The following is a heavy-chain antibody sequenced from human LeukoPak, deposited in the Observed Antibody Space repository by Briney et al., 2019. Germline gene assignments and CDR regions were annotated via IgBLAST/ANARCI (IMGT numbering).Heavy chain of an antibody. D-gene: IGHD2-2*01. V-gene: IGHV1-69*04. Sequence: ASVKVSCKASGGTFSSYTISWVRQAPGQGLEWMGRIIPILGIANYAQKFQGGVTITADKSTSTAYMELSSLRSEDTAVYYCARERYCSSASCYSAPGYINYWGQGTLVTVSS. CDR3: ARERYCSSASCYSAPGYINY. CDR1: GGTFSSYT. J-gene: IGHJ4*02. CDR2: IIPILGIA.